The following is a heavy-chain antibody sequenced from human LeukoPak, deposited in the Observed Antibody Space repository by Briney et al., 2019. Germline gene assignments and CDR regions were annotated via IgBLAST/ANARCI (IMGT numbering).Heavy chain of an antibody. J-gene: IGHJ4*02. CDR3: ARQYYYNRAIYSKLYF. CDR2: MYYSGST. Sequence: PSETLSLTCTVSGGSITNSYYWGWIRQPPGKGLEWIGSMYYSGSTYYNPSLKSRVTISVDTSKNQFSLKLSSVTAADTAVYYCARQYYYNRAIYSKLYFWGQGTLVTVSS. D-gene: IGHD3-22*01. CDR1: GGSITNSYY. V-gene: IGHV4-39*01.